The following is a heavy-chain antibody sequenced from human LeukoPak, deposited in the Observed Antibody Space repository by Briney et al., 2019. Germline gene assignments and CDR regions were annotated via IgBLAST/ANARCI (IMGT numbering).Heavy chain of an antibody. D-gene: IGHD3-9*01. Sequence: GESLKISCKGSGYSFSDFWIVWVRQMPGQGLEWMGIIYPGDSDTRYSPSFQGQVSISADKSISTAYLQWSSLKASDTAMYYCARGEYYDILTGYFEDWGQGTLVTVSS. CDR2: IYPGDSDT. CDR1: GYSFSDFW. CDR3: ARGEYYDILTGYFED. J-gene: IGHJ4*02. V-gene: IGHV5-51*01.